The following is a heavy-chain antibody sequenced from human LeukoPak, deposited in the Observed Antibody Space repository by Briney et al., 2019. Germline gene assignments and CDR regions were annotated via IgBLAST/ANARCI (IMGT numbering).Heavy chain of an antibody. V-gene: IGHV4-34*01. CDR3: AREFGVAGTWFFDY. CDR1: GGSFSGYY. CDR2: INHSGST. J-gene: IGHJ4*02. Sequence: PSETLSLTCAVYGGSFSGYYWSWIRQPPGKGLEWIGEINHSGSTNYNPFLKSRVTISVDTSKNQFSLKLSSVTAADTAVYYCAREFGVAGTWFFDYWGQGTLVTVSS. D-gene: IGHD6-19*01.